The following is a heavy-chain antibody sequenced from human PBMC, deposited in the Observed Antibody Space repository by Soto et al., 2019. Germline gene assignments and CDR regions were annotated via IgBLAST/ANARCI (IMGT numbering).Heavy chain of an antibody. V-gene: IGHV1-69*12. J-gene: IGHJ4*02. D-gene: IGHD3-22*01. CDR3: EAYDSSGYRQFDY. Sequence: QVQLVQSGAEVKKPGSSVQVSCKASGGTFSSYAISWVRQAPGQGLEWRGGIIPILGTANYAQKFQGRGTITADESTSTPYMELSSLRSEDTAGYYCEAYDSSGYRQFDYWGQGTLVTVSS. CDR2: IIPILGTA. CDR1: GGTFSSYA.